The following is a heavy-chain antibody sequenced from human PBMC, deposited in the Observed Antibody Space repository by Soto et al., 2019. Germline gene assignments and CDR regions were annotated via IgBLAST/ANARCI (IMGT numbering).Heavy chain of an antibody. CDR2: IYWDDDK. J-gene: IGHJ6*03. D-gene: IGHD2-15*01. V-gene: IGHV2-5*02. Sequence: SGPTLVKPTQTLTLTCTFSGFSLSTSGVGVGWIRQPPGKALEWLALIYWDDDKRYSPSLKSRLTITKDTSKNQVVLTMTNMDPVDTATYYCAHRSWARRSDYYYMDVWGKGTTVTVSS. CDR3: AHRSWARRSDYYYMDV. CDR1: GFSLSTSGVG.